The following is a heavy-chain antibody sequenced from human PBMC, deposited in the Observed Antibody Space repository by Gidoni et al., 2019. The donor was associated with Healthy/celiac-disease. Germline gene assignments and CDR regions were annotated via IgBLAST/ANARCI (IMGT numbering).Heavy chain of an antibody. CDR1: GFTFRSYA. J-gene: IGHJ4*02. CDR3: AKVRRPWFGEFGTYYFDY. CDR2: MSGSGGST. V-gene: IGHV3-23*01. Sequence: EVQLLESGGGLVQPGGSLRLSCAASGFTFRSYAMSWVRQAPGQGLEWVSAMSGSGGSTCSADAVRGRFTISSDDSKSTLYLQMNSLRAEDTAVYYCAKVRRPWFGEFGTYYFDYWGQGTLVTVSS. D-gene: IGHD3-10*01.